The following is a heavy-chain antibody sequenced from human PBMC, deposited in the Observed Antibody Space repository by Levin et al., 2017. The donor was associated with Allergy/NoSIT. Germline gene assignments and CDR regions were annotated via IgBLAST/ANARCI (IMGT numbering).Heavy chain of an antibody. CDR2: IYYSGST. CDR3: AGRFAPSSNWDFDY. Sequence: SETLSLTCTVSGDSIGSRAFYWGWIRQPPGKGLEWVASIYYSGSTYYNPSLKSRVTVSVDTSKNQFSLKLTSVTAADTAIYYCAGRFAPSSNWDFDYWGPGTLVTVSS. CDR1: GDSIGSRAFY. J-gene: IGHJ4*02. V-gene: IGHV4-39*01. D-gene: IGHD2-2*01.